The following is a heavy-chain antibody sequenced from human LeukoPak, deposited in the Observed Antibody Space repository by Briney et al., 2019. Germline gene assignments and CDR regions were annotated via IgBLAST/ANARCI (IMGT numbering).Heavy chain of an antibody. CDR3: GHSRQLACFDY. D-gene: IGHD6-13*01. CDR2: IFWDDDK. J-gene: IGHJ4*02. Sequence: SGPTLLKPPQTLTLTSTFSGFSPSTSGVGVGWIRQPPGKALEWLTLIFWDDDKRYNPSLKSRLTITKDTSKNQVVLTMTNMDPVDTATYYCGHSRQLACFDYWGQGTRVTVSS. CDR1: GFSPSTSGVG. V-gene: IGHV2-5*02.